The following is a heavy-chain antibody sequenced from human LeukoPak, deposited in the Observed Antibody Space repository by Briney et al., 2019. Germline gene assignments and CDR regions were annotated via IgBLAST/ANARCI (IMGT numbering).Heavy chain of an antibody. CDR2: IRYDGSNK. CDR1: GFTFSSYG. D-gene: IGHD3-10*01. J-gene: IGHJ3*02. V-gene: IGHV3-30*02. Sequence: PGGSLRLSCAASGFTFSSYGMHWVRQAPGKGLEWVAFIRYDGSNKYYADSVKGRFTISRDNSKNTLYLQMNSLRAENTAVYYCAKDPAALRGVVAFDIWGKGTMVTVSS. CDR3: AKDPAALRGVVAFDI.